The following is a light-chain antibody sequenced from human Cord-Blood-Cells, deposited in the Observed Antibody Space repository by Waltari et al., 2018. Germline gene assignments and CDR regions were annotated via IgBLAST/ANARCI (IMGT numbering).Light chain of an antibody. CDR2: GNS. CDR1: SSTIGAGYD. Sequence: QSVLTQPPPASGAPGQRVTISCTGSSSTIGAGYDVHWYQQLPGTAPTLLISGNSNRPSGVPDRFSGAKSGTSAYLAITGLQAEDEADYYCQSYDSSLSGWVFGGGTKLTVL. CDR3: QSYDSSLSGWV. J-gene: IGLJ3*02. V-gene: IGLV1-40*01.